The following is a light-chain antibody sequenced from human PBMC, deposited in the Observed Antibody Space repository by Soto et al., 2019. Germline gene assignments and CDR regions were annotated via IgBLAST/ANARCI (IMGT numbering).Light chain of an antibody. CDR3: ATWDDSLNVV. CDR2: SND. J-gene: IGLJ2*01. Sequence: QSALTQPASVSGTPGQRVSISCSGSTSNIGTNTVSWYQHVPGTAPKLLIYSNDQRPSAVPGRFSGSKSGTSASLAISGLLSEDEADYYCATWDDSLNVVFGGGTQLTVL. CDR1: TSNIGTNT. V-gene: IGLV1-44*01.